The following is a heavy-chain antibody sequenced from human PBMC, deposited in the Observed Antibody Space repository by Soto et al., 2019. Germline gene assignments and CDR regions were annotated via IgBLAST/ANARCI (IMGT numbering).Heavy chain of an antibody. Sequence: EVQLVESVGGLVKPGASLRLSCAASGFTFSDARMTWVRQAPGKGLEWVGRIKSKTDGGTTDYAAPVKGRFTISRDDSKNTLYLQMNSLKTEDTAVYYCIGTNYGDYGAYWGQGTLVTVSS. V-gene: IGHV3-15*01. CDR3: IGTNYGDYGAY. D-gene: IGHD4-17*01. J-gene: IGHJ4*02. CDR2: IKSKTDGGTT. CDR1: GFTFSDAR.